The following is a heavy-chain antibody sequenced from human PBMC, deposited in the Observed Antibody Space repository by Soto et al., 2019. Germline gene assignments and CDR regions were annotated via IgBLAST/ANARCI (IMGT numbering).Heavy chain of an antibody. Sequence: GASVKVSCKASGGTFSSYTISWVRQAPGQGLEWMGWISAYNGNTNYAQKLQGRVTMTTDTSTSTAYMELRSLRSDDTAVYYCALRRLRDSMDFDYWGQGTLVTVSS. D-gene: IGHD3-22*01. CDR1: GGTFSSYT. CDR3: ALRRLRDSMDFDY. V-gene: IGHV1-18*01. J-gene: IGHJ4*02. CDR2: ISAYNGNT.